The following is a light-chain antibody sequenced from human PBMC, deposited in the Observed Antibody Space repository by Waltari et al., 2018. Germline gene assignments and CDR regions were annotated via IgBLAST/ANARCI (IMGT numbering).Light chain of an antibody. CDR2: GAS. Sequence: DIQMTQSPSALSASVGDRVTITCRASQSIRNWLAWYQQKPGKVPNLLIYGASSLQSGVPSRFSGSGSGTAFTLTISSLQPEDFATYYCQQTYNTPPYTFVQGTKLEIK. CDR3: QQTYNTPPYT. J-gene: IGKJ2*01. V-gene: IGKV1-39*01. CDR1: QSIRNW.